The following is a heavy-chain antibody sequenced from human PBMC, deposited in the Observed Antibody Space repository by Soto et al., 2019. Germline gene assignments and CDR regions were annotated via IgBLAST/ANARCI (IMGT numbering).Heavy chain of an antibody. CDR1: GFTFSSYA. D-gene: IGHD2-15*01. J-gene: IGHJ4*02. Sequence: QVQLVESGGGVVQPGRSLRLSCAASGFTFSSYAMHWVRQAPGKGLEWVAVISYDGSNKYYADSVKGRFTISRDNSKNTLYLQMNSLRAEATAVYYCARVDCSGGSCYSGDYWGQGTLVTVSS. CDR3: ARVDCSGGSCYSGDY. V-gene: IGHV3-30-3*01. CDR2: ISYDGSNK.